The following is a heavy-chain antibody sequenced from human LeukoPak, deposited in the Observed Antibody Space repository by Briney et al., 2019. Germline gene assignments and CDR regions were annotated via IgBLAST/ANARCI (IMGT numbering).Heavy chain of an antibody. CDR1: GYTFTGYY. V-gene: IGHV1-2*02. D-gene: IGHD6-13*01. Sequence: ASVKVSCKASGYTFTGYYMHWVRQAPGRGLEWMGWINPNSGGTNYAQKFQGRVTMTRDTSISTAYMELSRLRSDDTAVYYCARVRKGIAAAGNLNWFDPWGQGTLVTVSS. CDR2: INPNSGGT. CDR3: ARVRKGIAAAGNLNWFDP. J-gene: IGHJ5*02.